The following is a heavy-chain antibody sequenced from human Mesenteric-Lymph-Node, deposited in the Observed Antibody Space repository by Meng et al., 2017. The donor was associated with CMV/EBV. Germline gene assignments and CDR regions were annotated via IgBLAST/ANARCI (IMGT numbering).Heavy chain of an antibody. V-gene: IGHV3-30-3*01. Sequence: GESLKISCAASGFTFSSYAMHWVRQAPGKGLEWVTVISYDGSNKYYADSVKGRFTISRDNSKNTLYLQMNSLRAEDTAVYYCAKGGVVPAAQYFDYWGQGTLVTVSS. CDR2: ISYDGSNK. D-gene: IGHD2-2*01. CDR3: AKGGVVPAAQYFDY. CDR1: GFTFSSYA. J-gene: IGHJ4*02.